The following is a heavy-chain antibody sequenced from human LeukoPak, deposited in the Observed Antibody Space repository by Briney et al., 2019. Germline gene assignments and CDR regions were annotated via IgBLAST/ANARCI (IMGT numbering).Heavy chain of an antibody. CDR3: GRERGSIAALDFDY. CDR1: GYTFTSYD. V-gene: IGHV1-8*01. Sequence: ASVKVSCKASGYTFTSYDINWVRQATGQGLEWMGWMNPNSGNTGYAQKFQGRVTTTRNTSISTAYMELSSLRSEDTAVYYCGRERGSIAALDFDYWGQGTLVTVSS. J-gene: IGHJ4*02. D-gene: IGHD6-6*01. CDR2: MNPNSGNT.